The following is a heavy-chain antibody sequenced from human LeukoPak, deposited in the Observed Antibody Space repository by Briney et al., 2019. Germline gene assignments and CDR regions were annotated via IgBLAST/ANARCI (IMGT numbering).Heavy chain of an antibody. J-gene: IGHJ4*02. Sequence: GGSLRLSCAASVFTFSSYAMSWVRQAPGEGLEWVSAISGSGGSTYYADSVKRRFTISRDNSKNTLYLQMNSLRAEDTAVYYCAKDSPYGDYESYWGQGTLVTVFS. CDR1: VFTFSSYA. CDR3: AKDSPYGDYESY. D-gene: IGHD4-17*01. CDR2: ISGSGGST. V-gene: IGHV3-23*01.